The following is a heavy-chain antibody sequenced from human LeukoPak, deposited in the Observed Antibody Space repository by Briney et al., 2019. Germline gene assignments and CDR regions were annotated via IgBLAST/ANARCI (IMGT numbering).Heavy chain of an antibody. J-gene: IGHJ4*02. D-gene: IGHD3-22*01. CDR3: ARVGRITMIVVVTLY. CDR1: GYTFTSYA. Sequence: ASVKVSCKASGYTFTSYAMHWVRQAPGQRLEWMGWINAGNGNTKYSQKFQGRVTITRDTSASTAYMELSSLRSEDTAVYYCARVGRITMIVVVTLYWGQGTLVTVSS. CDR2: INAGNGNT. V-gene: IGHV1-3*01.